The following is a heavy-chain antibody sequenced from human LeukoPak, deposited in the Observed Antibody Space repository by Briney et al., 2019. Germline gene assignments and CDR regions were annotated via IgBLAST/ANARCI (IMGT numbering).Heavy chain of an antibody. Sequence: GASLRLSCAASGFTFSNYAMSWVRQAPGKGLEWVSAITGSGGNTYYADSVKGRFTISRDNSKNTLYLQMISLRGEDTAVHYCAASFSGYPNFDFWGQGTLVTVSS. J-gene: IGHJ4*02. V-gene: IGHV3-23*01. CDR1: GFTFSNYA. CDR3: AASFSGYPNFDF. CDR2: ITGSGGNT. D-gene: IGHD3-22*01.